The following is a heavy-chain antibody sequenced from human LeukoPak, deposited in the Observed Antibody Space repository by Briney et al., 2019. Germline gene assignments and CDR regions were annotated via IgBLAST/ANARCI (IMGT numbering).Heavy chain of an antibody. J-gene: IGHJ6*02. V-gene: IGHV4-34*01. CDR3: ARGDYYGSGSYRFYYYGMDV. D-gene: IGHD3-10*01. CDR1: GGPFSGYY. Sequence: PSETLSLTCAVYGGPFSGYYWSWIRQPPGKGLEGVGEINHSGSTNYNPSLKSRVTISVAPSKNQFSLKLSSVTAADTAVYYCARGDYYGSGSYRFYYYGMDVWGQGTTVTVSS. CDR2: INHSGST.